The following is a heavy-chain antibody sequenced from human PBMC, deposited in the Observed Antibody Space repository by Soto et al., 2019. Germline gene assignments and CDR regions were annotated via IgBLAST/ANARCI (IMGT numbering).Heavy chain of an antibody. J-gene: IGHJ4*02. D-gene: IGHD6-13*01. CDR2: IYYSGST. CDR1: GGSISSRTSY. V-gene: IGHV4-39*01. CDR3: ARLPDSSSWSFDY. Sequence: SETLSLTCTVSGGSISSRTSYWGWIRQPPGKGLEWIGSIYYSGSTYYNPSLKSRVTISVDTSKNQFSLRLSSVTAADTALYYCARLPDSSSWSFDYWGQGTLVTVS.